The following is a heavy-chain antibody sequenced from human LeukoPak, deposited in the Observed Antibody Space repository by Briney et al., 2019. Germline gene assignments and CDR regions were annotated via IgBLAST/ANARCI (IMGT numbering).Heavy chain of an antibody. Sequence: SVKVSCKASGGTFSSYAISWVRQAPGQGLEWMGGIIPIFGTANYAQKFQGRVTITADKSTSTAYMELSSLRSEDTAVYYCARDPGIAVAGTSNYWDQGTLVTVSS. V-gene: IGHV1-69*06. D-gene: IGHD6-19*01. J-gene: IGHJ4*02. CDR3: ARDPGIAVAGTSNY. CDR1: GGTFSSYA. CDR2: IIPIFGTA.